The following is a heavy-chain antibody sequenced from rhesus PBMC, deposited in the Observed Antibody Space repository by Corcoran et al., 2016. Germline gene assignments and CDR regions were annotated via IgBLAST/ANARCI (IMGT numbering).Heavy chain of an antibody. CDR2: IYGRRTST. Sequence: QVQLQESGPGVVKPSETLSLTCAVSGGSISASYRWSWIRQPPGKGLECIGYIYGRRTSTNDHPTLKNRVTNSKDTSKNKFSLKLSSVTAADTAVYYGAREVAGTADYWGQGGLVTVSS. V-gene: IGHV4S10*01. D-gene: IGHD1-20*01. J-gene: IGHJ4*01. CDR3: AREVAGTADY. CDR1: GGSISASYR.